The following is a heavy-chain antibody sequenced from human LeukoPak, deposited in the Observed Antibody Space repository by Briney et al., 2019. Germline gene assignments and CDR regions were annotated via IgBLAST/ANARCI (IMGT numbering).Heavy chain of an antibody. D-gene: IGHD2-2*03. CDR3: AKILLGYCSSTSCSFGFDY. CDR1: GFTFSSYG. V-gene: IGHV3-23*01. CDR2: ISGSGGST. Sequence: GGSLRLPCAASGFTFSSYGMSWVRQAPGKGLEWVSAISGSGGSTYYADSVKGRFTISRDNSKNTLYLQMNSLRAEDTAVYYCAKILLGYCSSTSCSFGFDYWGQGTLVTVSS. J-gene: IGHJ4*02.